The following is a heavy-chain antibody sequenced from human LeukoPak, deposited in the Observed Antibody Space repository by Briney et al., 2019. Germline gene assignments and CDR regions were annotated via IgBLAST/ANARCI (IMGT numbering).Heavy chain of an antibody. D-gene: IGHD3-10*01. CDR2: IYHSGST. CDR3: ARDEDYYGSGSPIY. J-gene: IGHJ4*02. V-gene: IGHV4-4*02. Sequence: SETLSLTCAVSGGSISSSNWWSWARQPPGKGLEWIGEIYHSGSTNYNPSLKSRVTISVDKSKNQFSLRLSSVTAADTAVYYCARDEDYYGSGSPIYWGQGTLVTVSS. CDR1: GGSISSSNW.